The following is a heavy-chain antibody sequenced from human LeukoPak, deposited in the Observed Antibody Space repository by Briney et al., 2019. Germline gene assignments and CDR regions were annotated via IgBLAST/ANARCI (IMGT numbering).Heavy chain of an antibody. CDR2: INPNSGGT. J-gene: IGHJ5*02. D-gene: IGHD2-15*01. Sequence: ASVTVSCKASGYTYTGYYMHWVRQAPGQGLEWMGWINPNSGGTNYAQTFQGRVTMTRDTSISTAYMELSRLRSDDTAVYYCARDRWARYCSGGSCPYWFDPWGQGTLVTVSS. V-gene: IGHV1-2*02. CDR1: GYTYTGYY. CDR3: ARDRWARYCSGGSCPYWFDP.